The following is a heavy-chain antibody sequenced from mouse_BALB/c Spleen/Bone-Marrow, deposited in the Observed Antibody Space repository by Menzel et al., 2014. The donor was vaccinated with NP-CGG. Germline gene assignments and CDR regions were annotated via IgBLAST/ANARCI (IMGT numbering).Heavy chain of an antibody. Sequence: DLVKPGASVKLSCKASGYTFTSYWINWIKQRPGQGLEWIGRIAPRSGSTYYNEMFKGKATLTVDTSSSTAYIQLSSLSSKDSAVYFCARFPIYYGNYGAMDYWGQGTSVTVSS. CDR1: GYTFTSYW. J-gene: IGHJ4*01. CDR2: IAPRSGST. CDR3: ARFPIYYGNYGAMDY. D-gene: IGHD2-1*01. V-gene: IGHV1S41*01.